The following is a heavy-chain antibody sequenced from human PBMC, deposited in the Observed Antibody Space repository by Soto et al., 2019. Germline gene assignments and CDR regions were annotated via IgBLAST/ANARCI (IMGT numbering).Heavy chain of an antibody. CDR3: ATSGGDSSGYPNWFDP. CDR1: GFTFSSYE. V-gene: IGHV3-48*03. Sequence: GGSLRLSCAASGFTFSSYEMNWVRQAPGKGLEWVSYISSSGSTIYYADSVKGRFTISRDNAKNSLYLQMNSLRAEDTAVYYCATSGGDSSGYPNWFDPWGQGTLVTLSS. CDR2: ISSSGSTI. D-gene: IGHD3-22*01. J-gene: IGHJ5*02.